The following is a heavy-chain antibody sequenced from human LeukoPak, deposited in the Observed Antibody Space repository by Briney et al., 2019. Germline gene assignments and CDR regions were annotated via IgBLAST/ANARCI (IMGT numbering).Heavy chain of an antibody. CDR3: ASGCSSTSCYRKGAFDF. J-gene: IGHJ4*02. Sequence: GGSLRLSCAASGFTFSSYWMSWVRQAPGRGLEWVANIKQDGSEKYYVDSVKGRFTISRDNAKNSLYLQMNSLRAEDTAVYYCASGCSSTSCYRKGAFDFWGQGTLVTVFS. CDR1: GFTFSSYW. CDR2: IKQDGSEK. D-gene: IGHD2-2*02. V-gene: IGHV3-7*01.